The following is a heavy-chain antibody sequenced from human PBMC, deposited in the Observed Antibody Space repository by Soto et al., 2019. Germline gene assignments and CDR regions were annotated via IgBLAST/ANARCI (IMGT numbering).Heavy chain of an antibody. V-gene: IGHV1-3*01. CDR1: GYTFTSYA. D-gene: IGHD4-17*01. CDR2: INAGNGNT. J-gene: IGHJ4*02. CDR3: ARDAPDYGDYVFDY. Sequence: ASVKVSCKASGYTFTSYAMHWVRKAPGQRLEWMGWINAGNGNTKYSQKFQGRVTITRDTSASTAYMELSSLRSEDTAVYYCARDAPDYGDYVFDYWGQGTLVTVSS.